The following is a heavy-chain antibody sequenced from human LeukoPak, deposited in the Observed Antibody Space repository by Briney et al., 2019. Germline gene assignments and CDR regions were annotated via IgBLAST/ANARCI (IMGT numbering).Heavy chain of an antibody. CDR2: INPSGGST. V-gene: IGHV1-46*01. CDR3: ARGGYSYGAHDAFDI. J-gene: IGHJ3*02. CDR1: GYTVTSYY. Sequence: GASVKVSCKASGYTVTSYYMHWVRQAPGQGLEWMGIINPSGGSTSYAQKFQGRVTMTRDTSTSTVYMELSSLRSEDTAVYYCARGGYSYGAHDAFDIWGQGTMVTVSS. D-gene: IGHD5-18*01.